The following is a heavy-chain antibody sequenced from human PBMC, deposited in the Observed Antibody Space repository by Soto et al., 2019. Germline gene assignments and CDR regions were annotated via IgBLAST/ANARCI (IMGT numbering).Heavy chain of an antibody. D-gene: IGHD6-13*01. J-gene: IGHJ6*02. CDR1: GFTFSSGG. CDR3: AICSEYSSRWYDYYYGMDV. V-gene: IGHV3-30*03. CDR2: ISYDGSNK. Sequence: LRLSWAASGFTFSSGGRHWGRQAPGKGLEWVAVISYDGSNKYYADSVKGRFTISRDNSKNTLYLQMNSLRAEDTAVYYCAICSEYSSRWYDYYYGMDVWGQGTTVTVSS.